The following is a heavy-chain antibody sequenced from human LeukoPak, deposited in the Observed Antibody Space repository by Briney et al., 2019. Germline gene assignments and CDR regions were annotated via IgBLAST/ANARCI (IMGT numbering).Heavy chain of an antibody. Sequence: SETLSLTCTVSGGSIRSSSYYWGWIRQPPGKGLEWIGSIYYSGSTNYNPSLKSRVTVSVDTSKNQFSLKLSSVTAADTAVYYCAREGLNMVRGVIPKEAWGWFDPWGQGTLVTVSS. J-gene: IGHJ5*02. CDR2: IYYSGST. V-gene: IGHV4-39*07. D-gene: IGHD3-10*01. CDR1: GGSIRSSSYY. CDR3: AREGLNMVRGVIPKEAWGWFDP.